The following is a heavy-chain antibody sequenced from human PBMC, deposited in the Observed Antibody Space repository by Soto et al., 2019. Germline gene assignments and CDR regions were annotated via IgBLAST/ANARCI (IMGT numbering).Heavy chain of an antibody. CDR1: GGTFCSYT. CDR2: IIPILGIA. CDR3: ARLRDSDGMDV. Sequence: QVQLVQSGAEVKKPGSSVKVSCKASGGTFCSYTISWVRQAPGQGLEWMGRIIPILGIANYAQKFQGRVTITADKSTSTAYMELSSPRSEHTAVYYCARLRDSDGMDVWGQGTTVTVSS. D-gene: IGHD1-26*01. J-gene: IGHJ6*02. V-gene: IGHV1-69*02.